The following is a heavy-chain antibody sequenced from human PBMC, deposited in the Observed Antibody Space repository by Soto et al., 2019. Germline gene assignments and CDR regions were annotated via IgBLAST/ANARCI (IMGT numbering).Heavy chain of an antibody. CDR1: GFIFENFG. V-gene: IGHV3-23*01. J-gene: IGHJ4*02. D-gene: IGHD6-13*01. CDR2: ISGSGFKK. CDR3: AKGESLYTSSKFDY. Sequence: GGSLRLSCAASGFIFENFGMSWVRQAPGKGLEWISSISGSGFKKYYADSVKGRFTISRDNSKNTLYLEMNSLRAEDTAVYYCAKGESLYTSSKFDYWGQGTLVTVSS.